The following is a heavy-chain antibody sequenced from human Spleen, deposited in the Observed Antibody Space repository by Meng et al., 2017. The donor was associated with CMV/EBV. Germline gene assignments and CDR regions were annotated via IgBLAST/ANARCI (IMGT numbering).Heavy chain of an antibody. CDR1: GGSVSSSTYY. CDR3: ARLVVVPAAPDAFDI. CDR2: IYSSGST. J-gene: IGHJ3*02. D-gene: IGHD2-2*01. Sequence: SETLSLTCSVSGGSVSSSTYYWSWIRQPPGKGLEWIGYIYSSGSTNYNPSPKSRVTISVDKSKNQFSLKLSSVTAADTAVYYCARLVVVPAAPDAFDIWGQGTMVTVSS. V-gene: IGHV4-61*05.